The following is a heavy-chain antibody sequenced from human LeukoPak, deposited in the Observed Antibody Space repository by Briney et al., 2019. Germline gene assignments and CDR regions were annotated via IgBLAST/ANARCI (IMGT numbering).Heavy chain of an antibody. Sequence: PGGSLRLSCAASEFTFASYWMSWVRQPPGKGLEWVANIKEDGSQKYYVDSLKGRFTISRDNAKNSLYLQMSSLRAEDTAVYYCARDVQVATIYPLDYWGQGTLVTVSS. CDR1: EFTFASYW. V-gene: IGHV3-7*01. D-gene: IGHD5-12*01. CDR3: ARDVQVATIYPLDY. J-gene: IGHJ4*02. CDR2: IKEDGSQK.